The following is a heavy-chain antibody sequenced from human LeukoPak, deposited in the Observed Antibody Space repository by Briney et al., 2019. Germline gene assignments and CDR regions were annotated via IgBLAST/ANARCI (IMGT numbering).Heavy chain of an antibody. Sequence: SVKVSCKASGGTFSSYAISWVRQAPGQGLEWMGRIIPIFGTANYAQKFQGRVTITTDESTSTAYMEPSSLRSEDTAVYYCARNVYYYDSSGYYWGLFDYWGQGTLVTVSS. CDR1: GGTFSSYA. V-gene: IGHV1-69*05. CDR3: ARNVYYYDSSGYYWGLFDY. D-gene: IGHD3-22*01. J-gene: IGHJ4*02. CDR2: IIPIFGTA.